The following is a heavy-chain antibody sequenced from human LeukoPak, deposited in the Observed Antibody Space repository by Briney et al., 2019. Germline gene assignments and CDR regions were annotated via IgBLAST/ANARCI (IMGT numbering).Heavy chain of an antibody. Sequence: GGSLRLSCAGSGFTFSDYWMSWVRQAPGKGLEWVANINQHGSEKYYVDSVEGRFTISRDNAKNSLYLQMNSLRADDTAVYYCARDRPGAPVSGVVAYWGQGTLVSVSS. CDR1: GFTFSDYW. CDR3: ARDRPGAPVSGVVAY. CDR2: INQHGSEK. J-gene: IGHJ4*02. D-gene: IGHD3-10*01. V-gene: IGHV3-7*05.